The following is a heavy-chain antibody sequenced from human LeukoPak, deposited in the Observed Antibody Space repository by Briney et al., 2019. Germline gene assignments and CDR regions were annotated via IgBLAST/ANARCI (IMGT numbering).Heavy chain of an antibody. CDR2: FSSGGSA. J-gene: IGHJ5*02. V-gene: IGHV4-39*07. D-gene: IGHD3-22*01. CDR3: ARWGRYYDSSGYYNWFDP. Sequence: SETLSLTCIVPGGSISSSSYYWAWIRQSPGKGLEWIGTFSSGGSAYYNPSLKSRVTISVDTSKNQFSLKLSSVTAADTAVYYCARWGRYYDSSGYYNWFDPWGQGTLVTVSS. CDR1: GGSISSSSYY.